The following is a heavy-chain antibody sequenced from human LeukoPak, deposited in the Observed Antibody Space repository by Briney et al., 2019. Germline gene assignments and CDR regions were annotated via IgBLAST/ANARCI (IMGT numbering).Heavy chain of an antibody. Sequence: SQTLSLTCTVSGGSISSSSYYWGWIRQPPGKGLEWIGSINYSGSTYYNPSLKSRVTISVDTSKNQFSLKLSSVTAADTAVYYCARQGYDSSGYYYAYWGQGTLVTVSS. CDR3: ARQGYDSSGYYYAY. D-gene: IGHD3-22*01. V-gene: IGHV4-39*01. J-gene: IGHJ4*02. CDR2: INYSGST. CDR1: GGSISSSSYY.